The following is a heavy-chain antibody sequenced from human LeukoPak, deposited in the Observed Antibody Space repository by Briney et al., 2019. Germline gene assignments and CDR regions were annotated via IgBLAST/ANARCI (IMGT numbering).Heavy chain of an antibody. J-gene: IGHJ4*02. CDR1: GFSLSTSGMR. D-gene: IGHD6-19*01. Sequence: SGPTLVNPTQPLTLTCTFSGFSLSTSGMRVSWIRQPPGKALEWLALIDWDDDKFYSTSLKTRLTISKDTSKNQVVLTMTNMDPVDTATYYCARARGYSSGFDCWGQGTLVTVSS. CDR2: IDWDDDK. CDR3: ARARGYSSGFDC. V-gene: IGHV2-70*04.